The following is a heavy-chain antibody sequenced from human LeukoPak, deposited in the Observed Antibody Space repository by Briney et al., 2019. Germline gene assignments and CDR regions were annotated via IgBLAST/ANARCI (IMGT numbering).Heavy chain of an antibody. J-gene: IGHJ5*02. Sequence: GGSLRLSSAASGFTFSSYSMNWVRQAPGKGLEWVSSISSSSSYIYYADSVKGRFTISRDNAKNSLYLQMNSLRAEDTAVYYCAREYRGSDCTNGVCYINWFDPWGQGTLVTVSS. CDR1: GFTFSSYS. CDR2: ISSSSSYI. CDR3: AREYRGSDCTNGVCYINWFDP. V-gene: IGHV3-21*01. D-gene: IGHD2-8*01.